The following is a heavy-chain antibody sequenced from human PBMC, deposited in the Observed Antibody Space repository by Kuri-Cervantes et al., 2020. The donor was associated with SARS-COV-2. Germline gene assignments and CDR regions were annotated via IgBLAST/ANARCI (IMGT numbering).Heavy chain of an antibody. CDR1: GYTFTSYG. V-gene: IGHV1-2*02. Sequence: ASVKVSCKASGYTFTSYGISWVRQAPGQGLEWMGWINPNSGGTNYAQKFQGRVTMTRDTSISTAYMELSRLRSDDTAVYYCASYCSSTSCYTGLDYWGQGTLVTVSS. CDR3: ASYCSSTSCYTGLDY. D-gene: IGHD2-2*02. CDR2: INPNSGGT. J-gene: IGHJ4*02.